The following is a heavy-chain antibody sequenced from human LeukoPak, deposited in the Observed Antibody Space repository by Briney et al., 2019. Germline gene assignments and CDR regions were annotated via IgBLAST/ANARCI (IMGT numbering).Heavy chain of an antibody. D-gene: IGHD4-17*01. Sequence: GGSLRLSCAASGFTFSTYFMHWVRQTPGKGLVWVSRINSDGSTTSHADSVKGRFTISRDNAKNTLYLQMDSLRAEDTAVYFCARGVHYGSDYWGQGTLVTVSS. J-gene: IGHJ4*02. CDR3: ARGVHYGSDY. CDR1: GFTFSTYF. V-gene: IGHV3-74*01. CDR2: INSDGSTT.